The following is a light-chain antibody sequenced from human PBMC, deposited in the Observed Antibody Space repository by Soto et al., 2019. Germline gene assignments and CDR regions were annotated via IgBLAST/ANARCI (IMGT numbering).Light chain of an antibody. CDR2: AAS. CDR1: QSITTY. Sequence: DIPMTQSPSSLSASVGDRVTITCRASQSITTYLNWYRQKPGKAPKLLIYAASSLQSGVPSRFSGSGSETEFTLSISRLRPEDFATYFCQQSYSAPLTFGGGTKVEIK. CDR3: QQSYSAPLT. V-gene: IGKV1-39*01. J-gene: IGKJ4*01.